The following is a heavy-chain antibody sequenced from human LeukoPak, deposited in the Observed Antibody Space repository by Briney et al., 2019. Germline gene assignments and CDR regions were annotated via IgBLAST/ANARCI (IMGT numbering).Heavy chain of an antibody. Sequence: ASVTVSCTASGYTFTSYAMNWVRQAPGQGLEWMGWINTNTGNPTYAQGFTGRFVFSLDTSVSTAYLQICSLKAEDTAVYYCASSEVAVAGTGGYWGQGTLVTVSS. CDR2: INTNTGNP. D-gene: IGHD6-19*01. CDR3: ASSEVAVAGTGGY. CDR1: GYTFTSYA. V-gene: IGHV7-4-1*01. J-gene: IGHJ4*02.